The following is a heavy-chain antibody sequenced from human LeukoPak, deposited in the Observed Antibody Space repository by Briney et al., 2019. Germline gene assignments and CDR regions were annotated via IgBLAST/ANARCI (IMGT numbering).Heavy chain of an antibody. J-gene: IGHJ5*02. D-gene: IGHD1-26*01. CDR1: GGTFSSYA. CDR2: IIPIFGTA. V-gene: IGHV1-69*05. Sequence: SVKVSCKASGGTFSSYAISWVRQAPGQGLEWMGRIIPIFGTANYAQKFQGRVTITTDESTSTAYMELSSLRSEDTAVYYCARVVGATYWFDPWGQGTLVTVSS. CDR3: ARVVGATYWFDP.